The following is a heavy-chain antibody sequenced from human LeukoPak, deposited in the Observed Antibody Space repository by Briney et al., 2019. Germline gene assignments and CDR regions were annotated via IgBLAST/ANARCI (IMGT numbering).Heavy chain of an antibody. D-gene: IGHD3-22*01. CDR3: ARVRYSDSSVLTRKRSYYFDY. CDR2: ISGSGGST. V-gene: IGHV3-23*01. Sequence: GGSLRLSCAASGFTFSSYAMNWVRQAPGKGLEWVSAISGSGGSTYYADSVKGRFTISRDNSKNTLYLQMNSLRAEDTAVYYCARVRYSDSSVLTRKRSYYFDYWGQGTLVTVSS. CDR1: GFTFSSYA. J-gene: IGHJ4*02.